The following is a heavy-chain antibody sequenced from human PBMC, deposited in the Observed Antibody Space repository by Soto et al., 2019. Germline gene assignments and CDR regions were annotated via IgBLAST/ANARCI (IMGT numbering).Heavy chain of an antibody. CDR3: ARRRGESYYGLDY. CDR2: VKGYSGNP. J-gene: IGHJ4*02. Sequence: QVQLLQSGAEVKKPGASVKISCKASGYNFNNYEINWVRQAPAQGLEWMGWVKGYSGNPLDAQNFQGRLTLTRDTSTNTAYLELTSLAYEDTAIYFCARRRGESYYGLDYWGQGTLVTVSS. CDR1: GYNFNNYE. V-gene: IGHV1-8*01. D-gene: IGHD1-26*01.